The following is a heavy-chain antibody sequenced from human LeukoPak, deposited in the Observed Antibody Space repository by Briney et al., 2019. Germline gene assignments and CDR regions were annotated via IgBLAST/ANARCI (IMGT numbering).Heavy chain of an antibody. D-gene: IGHD6-13*01. CDR3: VRFEGSSGGYNAFDI. CDR2: ISTYNGNT. CDR1: GYTFISYG. Sequence: ASVKVSCKASGYTFISYGISWVRQAPGQGLEWMGWISTYNGNTKSAQKLQGRVTMTTDTSTSTAYMELRSLRSDDTAVYYCVRFEGSSGGYNAFDIWGQGTMVTVSS. J-gene: IGHJ3*02. V-gene: IGHV1-18*01.